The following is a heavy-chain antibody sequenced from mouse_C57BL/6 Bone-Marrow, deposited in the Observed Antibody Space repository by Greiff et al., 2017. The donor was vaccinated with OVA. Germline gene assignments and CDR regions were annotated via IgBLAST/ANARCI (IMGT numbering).Heavy chain of an antibody. CDR3: ARRLLL. Sequence: ESGPGLVKPSQSLSLTCSVTRYSITSGYYWNWIRQFPGNKLEWMGYISYDGSNNYNPSLKNRISITRDTSKNQFFLKLNSVTTEDTATYYCARRLLLGGQGTLVTVSA. CDR1: RYSITSGYY. V-gene: IGHV3-6*01. CDR2: ISYDGSN. J-gene: IGHJ3*01.